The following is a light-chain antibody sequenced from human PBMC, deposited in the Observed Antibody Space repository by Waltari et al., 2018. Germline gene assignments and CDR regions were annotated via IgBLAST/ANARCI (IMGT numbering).Light chain of an antibody. J-gene: IGKJ5*01. CDR2: AAS. Sequence: ERILTQSPATLSVSPGESATLSCRASQSITTNLAWYQQKPGQAPRLLIYAASTMATGVPARFSGSGFGTEFTLTISSLQSEDFADYYCQQYNDWPPITFGQGTRLEIK. V-gene: IGKV3-15*01. CDR3: QQYNDWPPIT. CDR1: QSITTN.